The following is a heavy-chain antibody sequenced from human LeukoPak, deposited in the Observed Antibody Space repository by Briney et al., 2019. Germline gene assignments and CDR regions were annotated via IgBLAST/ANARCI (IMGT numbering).Heavy chain of an antibody. CDR1: GFTVTSNY. Sequence: PGGSLRLSCAASGFTVTSNYVSRVRQAPGKGLEWVSLIYSGGGTYYADSVNDRFTISRDISKNTVWLQMNSLRAEDTAVYYCARSLVVGATRLNFFDYWGQGNLVTVSS. V-gene: IGHV3-66*01. D-gene: IGHD1-26*01. CDR2: IYSGGGT. J-gene: IGHJ4*02. CDR3: ARSLVVGATRLNFFDY.